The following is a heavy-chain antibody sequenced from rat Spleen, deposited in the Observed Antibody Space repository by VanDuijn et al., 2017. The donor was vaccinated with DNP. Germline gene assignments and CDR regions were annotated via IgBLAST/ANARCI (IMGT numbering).Heavy chain of an antibody. Sequence: EVQLVESGGGLVQPGRSLKLSCAASGFTFSNYDMAWVRQAPKKGLEWVATISTSGSRTYYPDSVKGQFTISRDNAKSSLYLQMNSLKSEDTATYYCGKNTGYYFDHWGQGVMVTVSS. CDR3: GKNTGYYFDH. V-gene: IGHV5-25*01. CDR1: GFTFSNYD. D-gene: IGHD4-1*01. J-gene: IGHJ2*01. CDR2: ISTSGSRT.